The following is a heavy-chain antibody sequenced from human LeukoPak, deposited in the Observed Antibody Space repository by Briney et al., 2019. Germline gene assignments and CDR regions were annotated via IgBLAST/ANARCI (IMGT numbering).Heavy chain of an antibody. Sequence: SETLSLTCAVYGGSFSGYYWSWIRQPPGKGLEWIGEINHSGSTNYNPSLKSRVTISVDTSKNQFSLKLSSVTAADTAAYYCASYGHLVDYWGQGTLVTVSS. D-gene: IGHD4-17*01. CDR3: ASYGHLVDY. V-gene: IGHV4-34*01. CDR2: INHSGST. CDR1: GGSFSGYY. J-gene: IGHJ4*02.